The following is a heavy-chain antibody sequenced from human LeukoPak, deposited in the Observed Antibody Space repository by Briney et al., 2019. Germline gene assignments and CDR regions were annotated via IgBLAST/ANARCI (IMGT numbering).Heavy chain of an antibody. CDR2: IYYSGST. Sequence: SETLSLTCTVSGGSISSYYWSWIRQPPGTGLEWIGYIYYSGSTNYNPSLKSRVTISVDTSKNQFSLKLSSVTAADTAVYYCARVARNWNDVGGWFDPWGQGTLVTVSS. CDR1: GGSISSYY. V-gene: IGHV4-59*01. J-gene: IGHJ5*02. D-gene: IGHD1-1*01. CDR3: ARVARNWNDVGGWFDP.